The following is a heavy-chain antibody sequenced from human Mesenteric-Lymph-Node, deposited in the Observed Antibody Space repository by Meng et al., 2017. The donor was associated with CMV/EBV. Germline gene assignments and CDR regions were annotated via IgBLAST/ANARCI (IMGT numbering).Heavy chain of an antibody. CDR2: IVPVANTA. D-gene: IGHD7-27*01. V-gene: IGHV1-69*06. Sequence: SVKVSCKASGVNYSSYVINWVRQAPGQRLAWVGGIVPVANTAKYAQDFQGRVTITADKVTYTSYMELSSLTSDDTAFYYCAINPWGFPVDVWGQGTLVTVSS. J-gene: IGHJ3*01. CDR1: GVNYSSYV. CDR3: AINPWGFPVDV.